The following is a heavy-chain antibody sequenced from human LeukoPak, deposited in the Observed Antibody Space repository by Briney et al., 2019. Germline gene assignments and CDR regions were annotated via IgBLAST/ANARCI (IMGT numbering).Heavy chain of an antibody. CDR1: GFTFTDYW. V-gene: IGHV3-7*01. CDR2: IRQDGSEK. CDR3: ARDGTAAGLYFDL. D-gene: IGHD6-13*01. Sequence: GGSLRLACEVSGFTFTDYWMNWVRQAPGKGPEWVASIRQDGSEKTYVDSVKGRFTISRDNTKNSLSLQLNGLRAEDTAVYYCARDGTAAGLYFDLWGQGTLVTVSS. J-gene: IGHJ4*01.